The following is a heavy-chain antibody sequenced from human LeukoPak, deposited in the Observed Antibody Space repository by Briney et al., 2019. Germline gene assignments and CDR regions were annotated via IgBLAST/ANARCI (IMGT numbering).Heavy chain of an antibody. CDR1: GKTFTTYG. J-gene: IGHJ5*02. CDR2: ISAYNGNT. V-gene: IGHV1-18*04. D-gene: IGHD2-15*01. Sequence: VKVSCRASGKTFTTYGISWVGKSPGQGLEWMGWISAYNGNTNYAQKLQGRVTMTTDTSTSTAYMELRSLRSDDTAVYYCARDGPDVDCSGGSCYSGSWGEGTLVTVSS. CDR3: ARDGPDVDCSGGSCYSGS.